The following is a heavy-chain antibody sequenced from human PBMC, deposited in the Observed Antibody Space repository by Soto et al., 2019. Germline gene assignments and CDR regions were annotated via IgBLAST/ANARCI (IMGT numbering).Heavy chain of an antibody. Sequence: PGGSLRLSCAASGFTFSSYGMHWVRQAPGKGLEWVAVISYGGSNKYYADSVKGRFTISRDNSKNTLYLQMNSLRAEDTAVYYCANGRRKSSGWYSVDYWGQGTLVTVSS. CDR1: GFTFSSYG. D-gene: IGHD6-19*01. CDR2: ISYGGSNK. J-gene: IGHJ4*02. CDR3: ANGRRKSSGWYSVDY. V-gene: IGHV3-30*18.